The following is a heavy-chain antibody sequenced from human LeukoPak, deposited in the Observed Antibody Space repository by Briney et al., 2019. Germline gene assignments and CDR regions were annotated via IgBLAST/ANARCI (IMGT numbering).Heavy chain of an antibody. CDR2: INHSGST. Sequence: SETLSLTCAVYGGSFSGYYWSLIRQPPGKGLEWIGEINHSGSTNYNPSLKSRVTISVDTSKNQFSLKLSSVTAADTAVYYCAVVDTAMATGRAIDYWGQGTLVTVSS. CDR1: GGSFSGYY. D-gene: IGHD5-18*01. CDR3: AVVDTAMATGRAIDY. J-gene: IGHJ4*02. V-gene: IGHV4-34*01.